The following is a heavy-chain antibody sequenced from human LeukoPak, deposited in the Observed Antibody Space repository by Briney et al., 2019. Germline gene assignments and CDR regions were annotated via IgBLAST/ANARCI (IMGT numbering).Heavy chain of an antibody. CDR1: GYTFTDYY. CDR3: GRVRDGNYESDY. D-gene: IGHD4-17*01. V-gene: IGHV1-2*02. J-gene: IGHJ4*02. Sequence: ATVKVSCKASGYTFTDYYMHWVRQAPGQRLEWMGWITPNGAGTVYAQKFQGRVTMTRDTSITTDDLELSRLRSDDTVVYYCGRVRDGNYESDYWGRGTLVTVSS. CDR2: ITPNGAGT.